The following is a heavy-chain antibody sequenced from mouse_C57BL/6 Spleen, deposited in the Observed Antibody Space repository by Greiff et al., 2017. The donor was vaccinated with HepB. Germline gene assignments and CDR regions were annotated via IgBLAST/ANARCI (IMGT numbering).Heavy chain of an antibody. CDR1: GYTFTSYW. V-gene: IGHV1-61*01. CDR2: IYPSDSET. Sequence: AQLQQPGAELVRPGSSVKLSCKASGYTFTSYWMDWVKQRPGQGLDWIGNIYPSDSETHYNQKFKDKATLTVDKSSSTAYMHHSSLTSEDSAVYYCARRDYFFDYCGQCTTLTVSS. J-gene: IGHJ2*01. CDR3: ARRDYFFDY.